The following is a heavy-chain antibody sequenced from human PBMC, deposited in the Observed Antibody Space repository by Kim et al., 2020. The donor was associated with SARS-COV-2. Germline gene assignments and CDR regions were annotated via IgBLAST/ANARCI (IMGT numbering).Heavy chain of an antibody. J-gene: IGHJ6*02. Sequence: GGSLRLSCAASGFTFSSYEMNWVRQAPGKGLEWVSYISSSGSTIYYADSVKGRFTISRDNAKNSLYLQMNSLRAEDTAVYYCARDREDPSYYYGMDVWGQGTTVTVSS. V-gene: IGHV3-48*03. CDR2: ISSSGSTI. CDR3: ARDREDPSYYYGMDV. CDR1: GFTFSSYE.